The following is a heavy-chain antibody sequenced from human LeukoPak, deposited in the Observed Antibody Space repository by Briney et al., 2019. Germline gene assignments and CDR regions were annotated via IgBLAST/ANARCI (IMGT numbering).Heavy chain of an antibody. V-gene: IGHV3-30*04. CDR1: GFTLSGYS. Sequence: GRSLRLSCVSSGFTLSGYSMHWVGQAPGKGREGVAVLSYDETYKYYADSVKGRFTISRDNSKNTLYLQMNSLRAEDTAVYYCARGLYWFDPWGQGTLVTVSS. CDR3: ARGLYWFDP. CDR2: LSYDETYK. J-gene: IGHJ5*02.